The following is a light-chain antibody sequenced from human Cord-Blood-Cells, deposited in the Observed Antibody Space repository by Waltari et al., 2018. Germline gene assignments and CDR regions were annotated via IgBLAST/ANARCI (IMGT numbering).Light chain of an antibody. J-gene: IGLJ3*02. V-gene: IGLV2-14*01. CDR3: SSYTSSSTWV. Sequence: QSALTQPASVSGSPGQSITISCTGTSSDVGGYNYVSWYQQHPGKAPKLMIYDVSKRPSGFSNRFSGSKSGNTASLTISELQAEDEADYYCSSYTSSSTWVFGGGTKLTVL. CDR2: DVS. CDR1: SSDVGGYNY.